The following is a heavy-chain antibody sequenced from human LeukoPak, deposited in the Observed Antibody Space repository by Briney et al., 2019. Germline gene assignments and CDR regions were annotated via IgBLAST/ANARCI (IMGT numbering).Heavy chain of an antibody. CDR1: GGSISSYY. Sequence: PETLSLTCTVSGGSISSYYWSWIRQPPGKGLEWIGYIYYSGSTNYNPSLKSRVTISVDTSKNQFSLKLSSVTAADTAVYYCARRSGSSSWLYFDYWGQGTLVTVSS. V-gene: IGHV4-59*08. CDR2: IYYSGST. J-gene: IGHJ4*02. CDR3: ARRSGSSSWLYFDY. D-gene: IGHD6-13*01.